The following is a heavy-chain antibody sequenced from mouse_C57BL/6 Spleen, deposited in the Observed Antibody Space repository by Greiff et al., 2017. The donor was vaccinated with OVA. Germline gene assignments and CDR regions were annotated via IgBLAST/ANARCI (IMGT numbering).Heavy chain of an antibody. V-gene: IGHV1-59*01. CDR1: GYTFTSYW. CDR3: ANYYTPGYFDV. D-gene: IGHD1-1*02. CDR2: IDPSDSYT. J-gene: IGHJ1*03. Sequence: QVQLQQPGAELVRPGTSVKLSCKASGYTFTSYWMHWVKQRPGQGLEWIGVIDPSDSYTNYNQKFKGKATLTVDTSSSTAYMQLSSLTSEDSAVYYCANYYTPGYFDVWGTGTTVTVSS.